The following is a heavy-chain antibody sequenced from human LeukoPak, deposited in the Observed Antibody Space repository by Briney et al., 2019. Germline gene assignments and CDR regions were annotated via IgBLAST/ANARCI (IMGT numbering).Heavy chain of an antibody. D-gene: IGHD6-19*01. CDR1: AYISSSYS. V-gene: IGHV5-10-1*01. Sequence: GESLKISCKASAYISSSYSIIWLRHMAGKGLEELVRIIPSDSYINYSPAFQGHVTISADKSISTAYLQWSSLKATDTAIYYCARHQQWVARPVHFDYWGQGTLVTVAS. CDR2: IIPSDSYI. J-gene: IGHJ4*02. CDR3: ARHQQWVARPVHFDY.